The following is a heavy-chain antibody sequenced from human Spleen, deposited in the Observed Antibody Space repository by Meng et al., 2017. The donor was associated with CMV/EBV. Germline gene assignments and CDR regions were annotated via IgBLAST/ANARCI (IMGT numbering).Heavy chain of an antibody. CDR3: ARDQVTGTKWSNWFDP. J-gene: IGHJ5*02. V-gene: IGHV6-1*01. Sequence: VASGSVAWNWIRQSPSRGLECLGRTYNRILWFNEYSVSVKGRITIKADTSKNQFTLQLTSVTPEDTAVYYCARDQVTGTKWSNWFDPWGQGTLVTVSS. CDR1: VASGSVA. CDR2: TYNRILWFN. D-gene: IGHD1-7*01.